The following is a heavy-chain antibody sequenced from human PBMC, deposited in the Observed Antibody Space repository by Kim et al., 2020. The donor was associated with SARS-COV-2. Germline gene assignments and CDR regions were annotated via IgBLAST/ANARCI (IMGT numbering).Heavy chain of an antibody. Sequence: GGSLRLSCAVSGFTLDRYGMHWVRQAPGKALEWVAVISYHEKNKYYGDSVKGRFTISRDTSKNILFLQMNSLRAEDTATYYCARISFGDAPGYWGQGTQVIVSS. J-gene: IGHJ4*02. CDR2: ISYHEKNK. CDR1: GFTLDRYG. CDR3: ARISFGDAPGY. D-gene: IGHD4-17*01. V-gene: IGHV3-33*05.